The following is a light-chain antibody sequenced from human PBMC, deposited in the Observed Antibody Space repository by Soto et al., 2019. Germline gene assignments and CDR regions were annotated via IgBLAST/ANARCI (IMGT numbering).Light chain of an antibody. Sequence: DIQMTQSPSSLSASVGDRVTITCRASQSISSYLNWYQQKPGKAPELLIYAASSLQSGVPSRFSGSGSGTDVTLTISSLQPEDFATYYCQQSYSTLYTFGQGTKLEIK. J-gene: IGKJ2*01. V-gene: IGKV1-39*01. CDR1: QSISSY. CDR2: AAS. CDR3: QQSYSTLYT.